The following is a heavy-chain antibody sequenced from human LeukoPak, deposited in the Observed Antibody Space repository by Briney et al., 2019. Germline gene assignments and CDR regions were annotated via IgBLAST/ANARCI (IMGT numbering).Heavy chain of an antibody. Sequence: SETLSLTCTVSGSSISSYYWSWIRQPPGKGLEWIGYIYSTGSTNYNPSLKSRITISVDTSKNQFSLKLSSVTAADTAVYYCARFAYCGGHCWYYFDYWGQGSLVTVSS. CDR1: GSSISSYY. D-gene: IGHD2-21*02. CDR3: ARFAYCGGHCWYYFDY. V-gene: IGHV4-59*01. CDR2: IYSTGST. J-gene: IGHJ4*02.